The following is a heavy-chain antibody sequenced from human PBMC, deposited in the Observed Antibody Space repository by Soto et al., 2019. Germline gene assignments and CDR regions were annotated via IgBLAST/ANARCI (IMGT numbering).Heavy chain of an antibody. D-gene: IGHD3-10*01. V-gene: IGHV1-8*01. CDR2: MNPNSGNT. J-gene: IGHJ6*02. Sequence: SVKVSCKASGYTFTSYDINWVRQATGQGLEWMGWMNPNSGNTGYAQKFQGRVTMTRNTSISTAYMELSSLRSEDTAVYYCARGGVLWFGEFYYYYGMDVWGQGTTVTVSS. CDR1: GYTFTSYD. CDR3: ARGGVLWFGEFYYYYGMDV.